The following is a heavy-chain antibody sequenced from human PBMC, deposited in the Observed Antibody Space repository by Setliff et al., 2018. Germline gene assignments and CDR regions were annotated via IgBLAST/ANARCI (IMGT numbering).Heavy chain of an antibody. J-gene: IGHJ4*02. CDR1: GASITNINYY. Sequence: SETLSLTCTVSGASITNINYYWGLIRQPPGKGLEWIGSIFYSGRTYSNASLASRLTISVDTAKNQFSLKLTSVTAADTAVYYCARGRNIAARLLDSWGQGTLVTVSS. D-gene: IGHD6-6*01. CDR2: IFYSGRT. V-gene: IGHV4-39*01. CDR3: ARGRNIAARLLDS.